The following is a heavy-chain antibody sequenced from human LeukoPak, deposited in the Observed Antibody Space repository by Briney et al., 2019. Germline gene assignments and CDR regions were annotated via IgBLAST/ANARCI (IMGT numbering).Heavy chain of an antibody. J-gene: IGHJ3*02. D-gene: IGHD6-19*01. Sequence: SETLSLTCTVSGGSISSYYWSWIRQPAGKGLEWIGRIYTSGSTNYNPSLKSRVTISVDTSKNQFSLKLSSVTAADTAVYYCARDLAESQAFDIWGQGTMVTVSS. CDR2: IYTSGST. CDR3: ARDLAESQAFDI. V-gene: IGHV4-4*07. CDR1: GGSISSYY.